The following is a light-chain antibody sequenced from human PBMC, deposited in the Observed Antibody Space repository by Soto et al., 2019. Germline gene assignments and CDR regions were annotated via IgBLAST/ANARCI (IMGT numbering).Light chain of an antibody. CDR2: GAS. CDR3: QQYGSSRT. CDR1: QSVSSNY. J-gene: IGKJ1*01. V-gene: IGKV3-20*01. Sequence: EIVLTQSPGTLSLSPGERATLSCRASQSVSSNYLGWFQQKPGQAPRLLIFGASYRDTGIPDRFSGSGSGTDFTLTISRLEPEDFAMYYCQQYGSSRTFGQGTKVEMK.